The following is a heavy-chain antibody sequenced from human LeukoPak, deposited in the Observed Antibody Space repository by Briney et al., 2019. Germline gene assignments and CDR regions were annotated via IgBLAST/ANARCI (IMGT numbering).Heavy chain of an antibody. CDR3: ATHSSDWQTVDL. CDR1: GFSFSAYT. D-gene: IGHD6-19*01. Sequence: PGGSLRLSCAASGFSFSAYTMNWVRQVPGKGLEWVSSISSSSSYIYYRDSVEGRFIISRDNAKNSLYLQMNSLRPEDTALYYCATHSSDWQTVDLWGQGTHVTVSS. J-gene: IGHJ5*02. CDR2: ISSSSSYI. V-gene: IGHV3-21*01.